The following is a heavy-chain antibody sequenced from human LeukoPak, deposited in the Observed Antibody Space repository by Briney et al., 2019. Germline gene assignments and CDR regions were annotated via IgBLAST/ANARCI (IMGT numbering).Heavy chain of an antibody. V-gene: IGHV1-2*02. CDR2: INPNSGGT. Sequence: ASVEVSCKASGYTFTGYYMHWVRQAPGQGLEWMGWINPNSGGTNYAQKFQGRVTMTRDTSISTAYMELSRLRSDDTAVYYCAREHCSGGSCYHDYWGQGTLVTVSS. CDR3: AREHCSGGSCYHDY. D-gene: IGHD2-15*01. J-gene: IGHJ4*02. CDR1: GYTFTGYY.